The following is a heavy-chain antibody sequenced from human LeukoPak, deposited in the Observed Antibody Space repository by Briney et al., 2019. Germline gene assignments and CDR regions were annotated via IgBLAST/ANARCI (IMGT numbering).Heavy chain of an antibody. J-gene: IGHJ4*02. Sequence: GGSLRLSCAGSGFTFNYWMTWVRQAPGKGLEWVANIKHDGSEKYYVDSVKGRFTISRDNAKNSLYLQMNSLRAEDTAVYYCASGGGIFDYWGQGTLVTVSS. CDR3: ASGGGIFDY. V-gene: IGHV3-7*02. D-gene: IGHD3-16*01. CDR1: GFTFNYW. CDR2: IKHDGSEK.